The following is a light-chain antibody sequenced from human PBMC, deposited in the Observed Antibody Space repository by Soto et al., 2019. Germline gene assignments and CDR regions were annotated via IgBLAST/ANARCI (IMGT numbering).Light chain of an antibody. CDR2: DAS. CDR1: QSVSRR. CDR3: HTYNSYSLHT. Sequence: DIQMTQSPSTLSASVGDRITITCRASQSVSRRMAWFQQKPGKAPKLLIYDASSLESGVPSRFSGRGSGTEFTLTISSLQPDDYATYYCHTYNSYSLHTFGQGTKVDNK. V-gene: IGKV1-5*01. J-gene: IGKJ2*01.